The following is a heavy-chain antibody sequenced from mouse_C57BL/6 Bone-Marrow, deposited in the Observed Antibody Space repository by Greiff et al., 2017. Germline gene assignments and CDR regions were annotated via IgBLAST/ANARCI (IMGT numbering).Heavy chain of an antibody. CDR1: GFTFSSYG. D-gene: IGHD2-1*01. CDR3: ARRGLWYPYYAMDY. Sequence: VQLKESGGDLVKPGGSLKLSCAASGFTFSSYGMSWVRQTPDKRLEWVATISSGGSYTYYPDSVKGRFTISRDNAKNTLYLQVSSLKSEDTAMXYCARRGLWYPYYAMDYWGQGTSVTVSS. V-gene: IGHV5-6*01. CDR2: ISSGGSYT. J-gene: IGHJ4*01.